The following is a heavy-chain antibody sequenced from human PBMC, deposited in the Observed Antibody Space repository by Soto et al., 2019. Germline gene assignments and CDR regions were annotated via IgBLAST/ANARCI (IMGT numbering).Heavy chain of an antibody. D-gene: IGHD5-18*01. CDR1: GFTFSDYA. V-gene: IGHV3-23*01. J-gene: IGHJ4*02. Sequence: EVQLLESGGGLAQPGGSLRLSCATSGFTFSDYAMTWVRQAPGKGLEWVSTISGGGRNRYYADSVKGRFTISRDNAKSTLYLQVKSQRSEDKAVYDCGKGTYSDGYLWAHWGQGTLVTVSS. CDR2: ISGGGRNR. CDR3: GKGTYSDGYLWAH.